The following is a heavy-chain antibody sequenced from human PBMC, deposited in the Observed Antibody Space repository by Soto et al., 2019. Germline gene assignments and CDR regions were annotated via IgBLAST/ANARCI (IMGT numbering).Heavy chain of an antibody. J-gene: IGHJ5*02. CDR2: ITTSGSYI. D-gene: IGHD1-1*01. CDR3: VMSGTAPMRRHNWFDP. CDR1: GFTFSSYD. Sequence: EVQLVESGGGLVKPGGSLRLSCAASGFTFSSYDMNWVRQAPGKGLEYVSSITTSGSYIYYGDSVRGRFTISRDNAKNSLFLQMDSLRAEDTALYYCVMSGTAPMRRHNWFDPWGQGTLVTVSS. V-gene: IGHV3-21*01.